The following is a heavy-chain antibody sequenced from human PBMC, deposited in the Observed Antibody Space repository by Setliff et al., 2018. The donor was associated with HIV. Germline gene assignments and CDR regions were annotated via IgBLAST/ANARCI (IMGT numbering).Heavy chain of an antibody. J-gene: IGHJ1*01. CDR2: ISGRDSYT. CDR1: GFTFSDDY. Sequence: GGSLRLSCAASGFTFSDDYMSWIRQAPGKGLEWVSYISGRDSYTNYAHSVKGRFTISRDNAKKSLYLQMNSLRAEDTAVYYCAREGTAEYFQHWGQGTLVTVSS. V-gene: IGHV3-11*05. D-gene: IGHD1-1*01. CDR3: AREGTAEYFQH.